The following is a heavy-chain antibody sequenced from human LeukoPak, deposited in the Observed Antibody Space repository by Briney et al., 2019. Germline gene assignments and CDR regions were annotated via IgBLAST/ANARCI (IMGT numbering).Heavy chain of an antibody. J-gene: IGHJ4*02. CDR2: ISAGSTYT. D-gene: IGHD6-6*01. Sequence: PGGSLRLSCAASGFTFSDYYMSWIRQAPGKGLECVAYISAGSTYTHYPDSVKGRFTISRDNAKNSLYLQMNSLRAEDTAVYYCARVKYSRVVGAFDYWGQGTLVTVSS. CDR1: GFTFSDYY. V-gene: IGHV3-11*06. CDR3: ARVKYSRVVGAFDY.